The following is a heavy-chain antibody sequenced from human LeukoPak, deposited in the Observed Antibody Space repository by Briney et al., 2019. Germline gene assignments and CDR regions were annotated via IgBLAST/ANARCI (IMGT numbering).Heavy chain of an antibody. D-gene: IGHD6-19*01. V-gene: IGHV3-49*04. CDR1: GFTFGDYA. J-gene: IGHJ6*03. CDR3: TRDPSIAVASYYYYYYYMDV. Sequence: GRSLRLSCTASGFTFGDYAMSWVRQAPGKGLEWVGFIRSKAYGGTKEYAASVKGRFTISRDDSKSIAYLQMNSLKTEDTAVYYCTRDPSIAVASYYYYYYYMDVWGKGTTVTVSS. CDR2: IRSKAYGGTK.